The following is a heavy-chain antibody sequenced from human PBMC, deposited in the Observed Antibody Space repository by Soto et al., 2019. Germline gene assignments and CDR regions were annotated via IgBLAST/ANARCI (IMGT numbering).Heavy chain of an antibody. D-gene: IGHD4-4*01. CDR3: ARSPRRRRNYDNWFDP. CDR2: IYYSGST. Sequence: GGNISSYYWSWIRQPPGKGLEWIGYIYYSGSTNYNPSLKSRVTISVDTSKNQFSLKLSSVTAADTAVYYCARSPRRRRNYDNWFDPWGQGTLVTVSS. J-gene: IGHJ5*02. V-gene: IGHV4-59*08. CDR1: GGNISSYY.